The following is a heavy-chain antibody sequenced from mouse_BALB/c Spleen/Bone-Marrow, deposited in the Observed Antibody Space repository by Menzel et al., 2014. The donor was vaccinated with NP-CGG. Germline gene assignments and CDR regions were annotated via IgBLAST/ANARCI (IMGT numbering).Heavy chain of an antibody. CDR1: GFNIKDTY. Sequence: VQLQQSGAELVKPGASVKLSCTASGFNIKDTYMHWVKQRPEQGLEWIGRMDPANGNTKYDPKFQGKATITADTSSNTAYLQLSSLTSEDTAVYYCARYRYDYYAMDYWGQGTSVTVSS. D-gene: IGHD2-14*01. CDR2: MDPANGNT. V-gene: IGHV14-3*02. J-gene: IGHJ4*01. CDR3: ARYRYDYYAMDY.